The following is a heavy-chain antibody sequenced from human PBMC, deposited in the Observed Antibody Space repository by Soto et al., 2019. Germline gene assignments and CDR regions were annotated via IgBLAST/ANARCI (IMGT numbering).Heavy chain of an antibody. CDR2: INHSGST. CDR1: GGSFSGYY. V-gene: IGHV4-34*01. J-gene: IGHJ5*02. Sequence: SETLSLTCAVYGGSFSGYYWSWSRQPPWKGLEWIGEINHSGSTNYNPSLKSRVTISVDTSKNQFSLKLSSVTAADTAVYYCARGGTVADIVVVPAVPSNWFDPWGQGTLVTVSS. CDR3: ARGGTVADIVVVPAVPSNWFDP. D-gene: IGHD2-2*01.